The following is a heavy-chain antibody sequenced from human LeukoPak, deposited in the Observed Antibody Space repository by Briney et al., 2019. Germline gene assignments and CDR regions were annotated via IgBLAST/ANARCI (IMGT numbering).Heavy chain of an antibody. CDR3: ARDGSSRQLDFDY. Sequence: SVKVSCKASGGTFSSYAISWVRQAPGQGLEWMGGIIPIFGTANYAQKFQGRVTITADKSTSAAYMELSSLRSEDTAVYYCARDGSSRQLDFDYWGQGTLVTVSS. CDR1: GGTFSSYA. V-gene: IGHV1-69*06. CDR2: IIPIFGTA. D-gene: IGHD6-13*01. J-gene: IGHJ4*02.